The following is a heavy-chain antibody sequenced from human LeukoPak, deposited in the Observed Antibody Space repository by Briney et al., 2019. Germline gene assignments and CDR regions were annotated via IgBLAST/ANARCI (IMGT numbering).Heavy chain of an antibody. Sequence: ASVKVSCKASGYIFTTHGISWLRRAPGQGLEWMGWINPFNGDTKYPQKFQGRVTMTTDTSTSTAYMEIRSLSFDDTAVYYCTREDCSAGTCYFSVDWGQGTLVAVSS. CDR3: TREDCSAGTCYFSVD. CDR1: GYIFTTHG. CDR2: INPFNGDT. V-gene: IGHV1-18*01. J-gene: IGHJ4*02. D-gene: IGHD2-15*01.